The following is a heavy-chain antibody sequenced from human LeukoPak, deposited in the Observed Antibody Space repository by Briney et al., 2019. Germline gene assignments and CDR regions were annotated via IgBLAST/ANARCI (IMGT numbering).Heavy chain of an antibody. CDR1: GGSISSYY. Sequence: SETLSLTCTVSGGSISSYYWSWIRQPAGKGLEWIGRISSSGSTDYNPSLKSRVTMSVDTSKSQFSLKLSSVTAADTAMYFCARDKTYYFDYWGQGTLVTVSS. CDR2: ISSSGST. V-gene: IGHV4-4*07. CDR3: ARDKTYYFDY. J-gene: IGHJ4*02.